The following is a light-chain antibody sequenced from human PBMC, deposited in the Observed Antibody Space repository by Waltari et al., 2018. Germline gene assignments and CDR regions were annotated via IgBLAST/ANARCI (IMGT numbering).Light chain of an antibody. J-gene: IGLJ3*02. CDR1: SSDVGGYNY. CDR2: EVS. V-gene: IGLV2-8*01. CDR3: SSYAGSLWV. Sequence: QSALTQPPSASGSPGQSVTISCTGTSSDVGGYNYVSWYQQHPGKAPKLMIYEVSKRPSVVPDRFSGSKSGNTASLTVSGLQAEDEADYYCSSYAGSLWVFGGGTKLTVL.